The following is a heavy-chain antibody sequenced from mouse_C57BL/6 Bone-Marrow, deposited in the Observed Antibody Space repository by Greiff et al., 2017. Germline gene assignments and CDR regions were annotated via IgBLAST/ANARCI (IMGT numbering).Heavy chain of an antibody. CDR2: IDPSDSYT. CDR1: GYTFTSYW. V-gene: IGHV1-69*01. J-gene: IGHJ2*01. Sequence: VQLQQPGAELVMPGASVKLSCTASGYTFTSYWMHWVKQRPGQGLEWIGEIDPSDSYTNYNQKFKGKSTLTVDKSSSTAYMQLSSLTSEDSAVYYCARWGGHYFDYWGQGTTLTVSS. CDR3: ARWGGHYFDY.